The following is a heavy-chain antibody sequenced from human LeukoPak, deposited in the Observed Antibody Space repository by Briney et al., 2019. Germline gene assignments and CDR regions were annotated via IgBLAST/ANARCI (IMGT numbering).Heavy chain of an antibody. J-gene: IGHJ4*02. CDR1: GLTFSSSW. CDR3: VRDNPRQQGFAY. V-gene: IGHV3-7*03. D-gene: IGHD6-13*01. Sequence: GGSLRLSCAVSGLTFSSSWMDWVRQAPGKGLEWVASINPDGNKKYSADSVKGRFTISRDNAENSLYLQMNSLRAEDTAVYYCVRDNPRQQGFAYWGQGTLVTVSS. CDR2: INPDGNKK.